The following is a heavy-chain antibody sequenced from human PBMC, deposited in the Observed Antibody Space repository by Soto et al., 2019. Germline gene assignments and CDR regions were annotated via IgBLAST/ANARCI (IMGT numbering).Heavy chain of an antibody. V-gene: IGHV1-46*01. CDR1: GYIFTNYY. Sequence: ASVKVSCXASGYIFTNYYIHWVRQAPGQGLEWMAIINPLPASGSTNYAQKFQGRVTVTRDTSTSTVYLELSSLRSDDTAVYYCARDLAAAAYWGQGTLVTVSS. J-gene: IGHJ4*02. CDR2: INPLPASGST. CDR3: ARDLAAAAY. D-gene: IGHD6-13*01.